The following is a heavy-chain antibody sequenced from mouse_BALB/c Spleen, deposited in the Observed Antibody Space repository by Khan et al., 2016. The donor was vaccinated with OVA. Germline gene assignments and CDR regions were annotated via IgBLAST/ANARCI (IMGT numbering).Heavy chain of an antibody. CDR2: IYPGISDT. D-gene: IGHD2-3*01. Sequence: EVQLQQSGTVLARPGASVKMSCKASGYSFTSYWMHWVKQRTGQGLEWIGAIYPGISDTRYNQEFKGKAKLTAVTSASTAYMQLSSLTHEDSAVYYSTRSYDSYCFDYWGQGTTLTVS. J-gene: IGHJ2*01. CDR3: TRSYDSYCFDY. CDR1: GYSFTSYW. V-gene: IGHV1-5*01.